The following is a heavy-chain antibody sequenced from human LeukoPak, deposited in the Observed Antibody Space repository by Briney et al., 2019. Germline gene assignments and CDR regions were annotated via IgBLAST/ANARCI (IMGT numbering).Heavy chain of an antibody. CDR2: IYHSGST. D-gene: IGHD6-13*01. V-gene: IGHV4-30-2*01. J-gene: IGHJ4*02. Sequence: SETLSLTCTVSGGSISSGTYYWSWIRQPPGKGLEWIGYIYHSGSTNYNPSLKSRVTISVDKSKNQFSLKLSSVTAADTAVYYCARDLRLSSWYYFDYWGQGTLVTVSS. CDR3: ARDLRLSSWYYFDY. CDR1: GGSISSGTYY.